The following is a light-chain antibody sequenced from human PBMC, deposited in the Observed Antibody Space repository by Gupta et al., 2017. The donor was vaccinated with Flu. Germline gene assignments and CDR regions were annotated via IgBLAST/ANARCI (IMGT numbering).Light chain of an antibody. Sequence: DIQMTQSPSTLSASVGDRVTITCRASQSISSWLAWYQQKPGKAPKLLIYKASSLESGVPSRFSGSGSGTEFTLTISSLQPGDFATYYCQQYNSYSTFGPGTKVDTK. CDR3: QQYNSYST. CDR1: QSISSW. V-gene: IGKV1-5*03. CDR2: KAS. J-gene: IGKJ3*01.